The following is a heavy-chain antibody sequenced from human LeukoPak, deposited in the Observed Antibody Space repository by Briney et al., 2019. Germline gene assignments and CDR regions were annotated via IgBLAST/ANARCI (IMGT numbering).Heavy chain of an antibody. CDR2: IYYSGST. CDR1: GGSISSYY. CDR3: ARGVGAIYDAFDI. D-gene: IGHD1-26*01. V-gene: IGHV4-59*01. Sequence: SETLSLTCTVSGGSISSYYWSWIRQPPGKGLEWIGYIYYSGSTNYNPSLKSRVTISVDTSKNQFSLKLSSVTAADTAVYYCARGVGAIYDAFDIWGQGTMVIVSS. J-gene: IGHJ3*02.